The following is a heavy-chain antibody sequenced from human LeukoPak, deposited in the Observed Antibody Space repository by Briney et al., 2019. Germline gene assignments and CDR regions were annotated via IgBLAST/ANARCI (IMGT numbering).Heavy chain of an antibody. CDR1: GYSFTSYR. CDR3: ARQSGIAAAGNYYYYMDV. J-gene: IGHJ6*03. V-gene: IGHV5-51*01. CDR2: IYPGDSDT. Sequence: GESLKISCKGSGYSFTSYRIGWVRQMPGKGLEWMGIIYPGDSDTRYSPSFQGQVTISADKSISTAYLQWSSLKASDTAMYYCARQSGIAAAGNYYYYMDVWGKGTTVTVSS. D-gene: IGHD6-13*01.